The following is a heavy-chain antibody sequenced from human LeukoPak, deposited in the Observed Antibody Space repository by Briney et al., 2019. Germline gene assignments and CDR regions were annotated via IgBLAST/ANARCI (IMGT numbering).Heavy chain of an antibody. J-gene: IGHJ3*02. D-gene: IGHD6-13*01. CDR3: ASFSSSWYKEGNAFDI. Sequence: SETLSLTCTVSGGSISSYYWSWIRQPAGKGLEWIGRIYTSGSTNYNPSLKSRVTMSVDTSKNQFSPKLSSVTAADTAVYYCASFSSSWYKEGNAFDIWGQGTMVTVSS. CDR1: GGSISSYY. CDR2: IYTSGST. V-gene: IGHV4-4*07.